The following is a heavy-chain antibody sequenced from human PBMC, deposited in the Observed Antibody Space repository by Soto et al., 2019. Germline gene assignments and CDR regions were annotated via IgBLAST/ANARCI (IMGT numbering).Heavy chain of an antibody. J-gene: IGHJ2*01. CDR3: AKPNVDILADHDWYFDL. CDR2: ISGSGGST. CDR1: GFTFSSYA. V-gene: IGHV3-23*04. Sequence: EVQLVESGGGLVQPGGSLRLSCAASGFTFSSYAMSWVRQAPGKGLEWVSAISGSGGSTYYADSVKGRFTISRDNSKNTLYLQMNSLRAEDTAVYYCAKPNVDILADHDWYFDLWGRGTLVTVSS. D-gene: IGHD5-12*01.